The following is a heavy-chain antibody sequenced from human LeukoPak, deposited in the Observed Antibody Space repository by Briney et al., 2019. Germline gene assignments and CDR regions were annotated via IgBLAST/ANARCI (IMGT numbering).Heavy chain of an antibody. Sequence: PGGSLRLSCAASGFTFSSYAMSWVRQAPGKGLEWVSALSAGADITYYTDSVKGRFTISRDDSKNTLYLQTNSLRAEDTALYYCARVSRSGSLDMHFDVWGQGTMVTVSS. J-gene: IGHJ3*01. CDR1: GFTFSSYA. V-gene: IGHV3-23*01. CDR2: LSAGADIT. CDR3: ARVSRSGSLDMHFDV. D-gene: IGHD1-26*01.